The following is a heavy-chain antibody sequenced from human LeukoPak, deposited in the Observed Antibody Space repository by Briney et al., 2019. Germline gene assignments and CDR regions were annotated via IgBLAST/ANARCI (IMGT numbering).Heavy chain of an antibody. CDR3: ARLKRITMVRGVISQGFNWFDP. D-gene: IGHD3-10*01. J-gene: IGHJ5*02. CDR1: GGSISSSSYY. Sequence: SETLSLTCTVSGGSISSSSYYWGWIRQPPGKGLEWIGSIYYSGSTYYNPSLKSRVTISVDTSKNQFSLKLSSVTAADTAVYYCARLKRITMVRGVISQGFNWFDPWGQGTLVTVSP. CDR2: IYYSGST. V-gene: IGHV4-39*01.